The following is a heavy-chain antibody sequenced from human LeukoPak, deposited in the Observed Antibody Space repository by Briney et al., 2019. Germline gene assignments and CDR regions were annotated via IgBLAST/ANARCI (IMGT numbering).Heavy chain of an antibody. J-gene: IGHJ4*02. Sequence: GRSLRLSCAASGFTFSSHGMHWVRQAPGKGLEWVAVISYDGSNKYYADSVRGRFTISRDNSKNTLYLQMNSLRAEDTAVYYCAGRTYHFDYWGQGTLVTVSS. CDR2: ISYDGSNK. CDR1: GFTFSSHG. CDR3: AGRTYHFDY. V-gene: IGHV3-30*03. D-gene: IGHD2-2*01.